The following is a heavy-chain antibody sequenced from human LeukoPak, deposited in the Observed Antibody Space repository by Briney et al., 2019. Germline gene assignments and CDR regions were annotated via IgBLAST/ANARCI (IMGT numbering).Heavy chain of an antibody. Sequence: PGGSLRLSCAASGFTFSTYAMSWVRQAPGKGLEWVSAISPGGIDTYYADSVKGRFTISRDNSKNTLFLQMNSLRAEDTAVYYCAKRGGYESMAAFDYWGQGTLVTVSS. CDR1: GFTFSTYA. CDR3: AKRGGYESMAAFDY. CDR2: ISPGGIDT. D-gene: IGHD3-22*01. V-gene: IGHV3-23*01. J-gene: IGHJ4*02.